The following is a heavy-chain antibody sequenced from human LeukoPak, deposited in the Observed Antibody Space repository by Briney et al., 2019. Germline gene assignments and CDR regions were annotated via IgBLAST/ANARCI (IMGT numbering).Heavy chain of an antibody. Sequence: PSETLSLTCTVSGGSISSGGYYWSWIRQPPGKGLEWIGYIYHSGSTYYNPSLKSRVTISVDRSKNQFSLKLSSVTAADTAVYYCARGILDGSGSYNWFDPWGQGTLVTVSS. CDR3: ARGILDGSGSYNWFDP. D-gene: IGHD3-10*01. CDR1: GGSISSGGYY. CDR2: IYHSGST. J-gene: IGHJ5*02. V-gene: IGHV4-30-2*01.